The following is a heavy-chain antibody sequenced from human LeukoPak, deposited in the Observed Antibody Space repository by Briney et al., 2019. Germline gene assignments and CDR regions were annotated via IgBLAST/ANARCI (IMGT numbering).Heavy chain of an antibody. CDR2: IYPGDSDT. Sequence: GESLKISCKGSGYSFTSYWIGWVRQLPGKGLEWMGIIYPGDSDTRYSPSFQGQVTISADKYISTDYLQWSSLKASDTAMYYCARRGGDPYYYYGMDVWGQGTTVTVSS. D-gene: IGHD4-17*01. J-gene: IGHJ6*02. CDR3: ARRGGDPYYYYGMDV. V-gene: IGHV5-51*01. CDR1: GYSFTSYW.